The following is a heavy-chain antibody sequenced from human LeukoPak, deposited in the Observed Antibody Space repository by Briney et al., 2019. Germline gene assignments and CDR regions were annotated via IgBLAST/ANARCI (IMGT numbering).Heavy chain of an antibody. CDR1: GFMFSDYG. D-gene: IGHD1-20*01. Sequence: GGSLRLSCVASGFMFSDYGMHWVRQAPGKGLEWVAFIRYDGNNKYYTESVKGRLTLSRHNSENPVYLQMNSQRTEETAMYYCAKVYHWRIDYWGQGTLVTVSS. CDR2: IRYDGNNK. CDR3: AKVYHWRIDY. J-gene: IGHJ4*02. V-gene: IGHV3-30*02.